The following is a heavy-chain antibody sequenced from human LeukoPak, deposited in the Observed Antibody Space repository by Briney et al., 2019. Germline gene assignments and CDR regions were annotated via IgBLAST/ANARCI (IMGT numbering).Heavy chain of an antibody. CDR3: ARHYFSTLTTLLRGVKKQKSRFDP. D-gene: IGHD4-17*01. CDR1: GGSFSAYY. Sequence: SETLSLTCAVYGGSFSAYYWSWIRQPPGKGLEWIGEINHSGSTNYNPSLKSRVTISVDTSKKQFSLKLSSVTAADTAVYYCARHYFSTLTTLLRGVKKQKSRFDPWGQGTLVTVSS. V-gene: IGHV4-34*01. J-gene: IGHJ5*02. CDR2: INHSGST.